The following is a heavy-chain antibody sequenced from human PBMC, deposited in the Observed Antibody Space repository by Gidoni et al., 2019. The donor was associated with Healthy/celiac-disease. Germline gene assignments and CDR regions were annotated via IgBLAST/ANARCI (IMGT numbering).Heavy chain of an antibody. CDR1: GFTFSTYS. J-gene: IGHJ4*02. Sequence: EVQLVESGGGLVKPGGSLRLSCAASGFTFSTYSMNWVRQAPGKGLEWVSSISSSSSYIYYADSVKGRFTISRDNAKNSLYLQMNSLGAEDTAVYYCARGRRNFDYWGQGTLVTVSS. D-gene: IGHD6-25*01. V-gene: IGHV3-21*01. CDR3: ARGRRNFDY. CDR2: ISSSSSYI.